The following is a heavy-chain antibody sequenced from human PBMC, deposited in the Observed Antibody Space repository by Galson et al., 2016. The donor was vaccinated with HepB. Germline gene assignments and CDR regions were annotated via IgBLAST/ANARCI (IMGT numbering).Heavy chain of an antibody. CDR2: ISTYNDNT. Sequence: QSGAEVKKPGESLTISCKVSDYTFTNYGISWVRQAPGQGLEWMGWISTYNDNTNSAQKFQGRVTMTTDTSTSTAYMELRSLRSDDTAVYYCAVHYFNRLDPWGQGTLVTVSS. CDR1: DYTFTNYG. D-gene: IGHD3-10*01. J-gene: IGHJ5*02. V-gene: IGHV1-18*01. CDR3: AVHYFNRLDP.